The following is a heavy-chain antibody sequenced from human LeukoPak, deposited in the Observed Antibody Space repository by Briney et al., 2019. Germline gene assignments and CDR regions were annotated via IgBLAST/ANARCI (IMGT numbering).Heavy chain of an antibody. CDR1: GFNFSTYP. J-gene: IGHJ4*02. Sequence: GRSLRLSCAAPGFNFSTYPLHWVRQAPGKGLEWGAMISYDGNYLLYAGSVKGRFTISRDNSKNTVYLQMNSLRPEDTAVYYCVRGDGLDKALDYWGQGALVTVSS. D-gene: IGHD5-24*01. CDR2: ISYDGNYL. CDR3: VRGDGLDKALDY. V-gene: IGHV3-30*04.